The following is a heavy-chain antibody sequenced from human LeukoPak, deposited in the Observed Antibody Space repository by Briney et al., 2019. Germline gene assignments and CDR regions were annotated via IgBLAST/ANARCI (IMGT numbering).Heavy chain of an antibody. D-gene: IGHD2-21*01. CDR2: ISAYNGNT. V-gene: IGHV1-18*01. Sequence: ASVKVSCKASGGSLSRSVISWVRQAPGQGLEWMGWISAYNGNTNYAQKLQGRVTMTTDTSTSTAYMELRSLRSDDTAVYYCARGLISVIPYYFDYWGQGTLVTVSS. J-gene: IGHJ4*02. CDR3: ARGLISVIPYYFDY. CDR1: GGSLSRSV.